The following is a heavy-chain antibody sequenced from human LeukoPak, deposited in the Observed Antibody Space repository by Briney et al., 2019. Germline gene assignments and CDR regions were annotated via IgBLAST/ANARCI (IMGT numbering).Heavy chain of an antibody. D-gene: IGHD3/OR15-3a*01. J-gene: IGHJ3*02. CDR3: ARVGTGNDAFDI. V-gene: IGHV3-21*01. CDR2: ISSSSSYI. CDR1: GFTFSSYS. Sequence: GGSLRLSCAASGFTFSSYSMNWVRQAPGKGLEWVSSISSSSSYIYYAVSVKGRFTISRDNAKNSLYLQMNSLRAEDTAVYYCARVGTGNDAFDIWGQGTMVTVSS.